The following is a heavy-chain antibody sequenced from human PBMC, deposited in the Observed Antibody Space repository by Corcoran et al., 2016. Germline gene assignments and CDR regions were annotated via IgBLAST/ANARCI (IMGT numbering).Heavy chain of an antibody. CDR2: IIPIFGTA. J-gene: IGHJ6*02. D-gene: IGHD3-10*01. V-gene: IGHV1-69*01. Sequence: QVQLVQSGAEVKKPGSSVKVSCKASGGTFSSYAISWVRQAPGQGLEWMGGIIPIFGTANYAQKFQGRVTITADESTSTAYMELSSLRSEDTVVYYCARVGGEKLGYYYYGMDVWGQGTTVTVSS. CDR1: GGTFSSYA. CDR3: ARVGGEKLGYYYYGMDV.